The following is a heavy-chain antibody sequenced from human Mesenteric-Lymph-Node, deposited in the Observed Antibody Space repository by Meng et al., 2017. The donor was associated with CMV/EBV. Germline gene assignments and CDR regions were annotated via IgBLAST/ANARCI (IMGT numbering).Heavy chain of an antibody. CDR1: GFTFSSYA. D-gene: IGHD3-10*01. J-gene: IGHJ5*02. Sequence: GESLKISCAASGFTFSSYAMSWVRQAPGKGLEWVSVIYSGGSSTYYADSVKGRFTISRDNSKNTLYLQMNSLRAEDTAVYYCATVPSVVRGVKWFDPWGQGTLVTVSS. CDR3: ATVPSVVRGVKWFDP. CDR2: IYSGGSST. V-gene: IGHV3-23*03.